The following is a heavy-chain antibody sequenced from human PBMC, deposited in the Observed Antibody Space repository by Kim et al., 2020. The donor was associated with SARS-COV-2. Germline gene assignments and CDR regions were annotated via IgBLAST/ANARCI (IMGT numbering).Heavy chain of an antibody. CDR3: EKAQDMVINTVAFEI. CDR1: GFTFSSYS. V-gene: IGHV3-64D*06. D-gene: IGHD5-18*01. Sequence: GGSLRLSCSASGFTFSSYSMHWVRQAPGKGLEYVAAISSHAGSTYYADSAQGRVSITSDNAKNTRNLQMSSLSAEDTAVDDCEKAQDMVINTVAFEIWG. CDR2: ISSHAGST. J-gene: IGHJ3*02.